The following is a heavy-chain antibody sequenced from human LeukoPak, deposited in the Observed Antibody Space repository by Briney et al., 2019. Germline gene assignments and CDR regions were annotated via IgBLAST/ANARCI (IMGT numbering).Heavy chain of an antibody. D-gene: IGHD3-22*01. Sequence: GGSLRPSCAASGFTFSSYWMHWVRQAPGKGLVWVSRINTDGSSTSYADSVKGRFTISRDNAKNTLYLQMNSLRAEDTAVYYCARAYYYDSSGYYKSRDNDAFDIWGQGTMVTVSS. J-gene: IGHJ3*02. V-gene: IGHV3-74*01. CDR3: ARAYYYDSSGYYKSRDNDAFDI. CDR2: INTDGSST. CDR1: GFTFSSYW.